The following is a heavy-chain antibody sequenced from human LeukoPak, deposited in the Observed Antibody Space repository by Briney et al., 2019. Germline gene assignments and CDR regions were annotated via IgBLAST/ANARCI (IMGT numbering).Heavy chain of an antibody. CDR2: INSDGSST. CDR1: GFTFDDYD. D-gene: IGHD6-13*01. CDR3: ARVPVGGYSSSF. J-gene: IGHJ4*02. V-gene: IGHV3-74*01. Sequence: GGSLRLSCAASGFTFDDYDMSWVRQAPGKGLVWVSRINSDGSSTSYADSVKGRFTISRDNAKNTLYLQMISLRAEDTAVYYCARVPVGGYSSSFWGQGTLVTVSS.